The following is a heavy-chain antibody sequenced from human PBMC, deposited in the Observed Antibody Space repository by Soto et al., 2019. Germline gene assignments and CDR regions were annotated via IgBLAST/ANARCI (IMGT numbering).Heavy chain of an antibody. CDR3: ARRVRGAVSWTYYYYYGMDV. D-gene: IGHD3-10*01. Sequence: GESLKISCKGSGYSFTSYWIGWVRQMPGKGLEWMGIIYPGDSDTRYSPSFQGQVTISADKSISTAYLQWSSLKASDTAMYYCARRVRGAVSWTYYYYYGMDVWGQGTTVTVSS. CDR2: IYPGDSDT. CDR1: GYSFTSYW. J-gene: IGHJ6*02. V-gene: IGHV5-51*01.